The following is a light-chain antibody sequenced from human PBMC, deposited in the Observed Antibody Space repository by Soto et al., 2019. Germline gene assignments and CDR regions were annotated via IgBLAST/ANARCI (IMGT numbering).Light chain of an antibody. CDR3: QLYESLPLT. CDR1: QDINKN. V-gene: IGKV1-33*01. CDR2: DAS. J-gene: IGKJ5*01. Sequence: IQMTHSPSSLSASVRDRVTITCQASQDINKNLIWYQQKPGKAPKLLIYDASDLETGVPSRFSGSGSGTGFTFTISCLQPEDFATYYCQLYESLPLTFGQGTRLAIK.